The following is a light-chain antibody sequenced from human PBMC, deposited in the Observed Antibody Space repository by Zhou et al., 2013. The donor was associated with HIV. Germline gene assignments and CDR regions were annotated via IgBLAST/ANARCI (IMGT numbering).Light chain of an antibody. CDR1: QSVSSTY. Sequence: DIVLTQSPGTLSLSPGEGATLSCRSSQSVSSTYLAWYQQKPGQAPRLLIYGASSRATGITDRLSGSGSGTDFTLTISRLEPEDFAMYYCQQHGSSPWTFGQGTKVEIK. J-gene: IGKJ1*01. CDR3: QQHGSSPWT. V-gene: IGKV3-20*01. CDR2: GAS.